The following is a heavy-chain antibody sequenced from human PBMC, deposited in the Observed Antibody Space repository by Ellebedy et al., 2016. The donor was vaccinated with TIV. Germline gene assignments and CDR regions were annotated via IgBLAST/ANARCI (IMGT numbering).Heavy chain of an antibody. V-gene: IGHV3-30-3*01. CDR1: GFTFSTYW. D-gene: IGHD7-27*01. CDR3: ARSWANDAFDV. Sequence: GESLKISXAASGFTFSTYWMHWVRQAPGKGLEWVAVTSYDGNDKYYADSVKGRFTISRDNSKNTLHLQMNSLRAEDTAIYYCARSWANDAFDVWGQGTMVTVSS. CDR2: TSYDGNDK. J-gene: IGHJ3*01.